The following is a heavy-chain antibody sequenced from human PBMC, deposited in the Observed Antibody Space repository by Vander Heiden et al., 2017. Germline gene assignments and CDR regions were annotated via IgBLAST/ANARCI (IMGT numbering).Heavy chain of an antibody. J-gene: IGHJ3*02. CDR2: ISGTGADT. CDR1: GFTFKNYA. Sequence: EVQLWESGGGLILPGGSLRVSCTVYGFTFKNYAMSWVRQAPGKGLEWVSFISGTGADTYYPDSVKGRFTTSRDNSKNTLYLQMNNLRADDTAVYYCAKDGGPMKGAFDIWGQGTVVIVSS. CDR3: AKDGGPMKGAFDI. D-gene: IGHD3-16*01. V-gene: IGHV3-23*01.